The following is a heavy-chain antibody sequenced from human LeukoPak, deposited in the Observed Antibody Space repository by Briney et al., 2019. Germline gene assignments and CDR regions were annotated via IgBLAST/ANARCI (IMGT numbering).Heavy chain of an antibody. CDR1: GYNFTSYW. CDR2: IYLGDSDT. J-gene: IGHJ4*02. CDR3: ARLILAVGSPSFDY. V-gene: IGHV5-51*01. Sequence: GESLKISCEGSGYNFTSYWIAWVRQMPGKGLEWMGIIYLGDSDTSYSPSFQGQVTISADKSISTAYPQWSSLKASDTAMYYCARLILAVGSPSFDYWGQGTLVTVSS. D-gene: IGHD6-13*01.